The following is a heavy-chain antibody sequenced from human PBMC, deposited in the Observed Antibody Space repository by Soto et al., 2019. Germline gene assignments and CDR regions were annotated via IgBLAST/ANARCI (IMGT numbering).Heavy chain of an antibody. V-gene: IGHV3-30*03. D-gene: IGHD6-13*01. J-gene: IGHJ4*02. Sequence: HPGGSLRLSCAASGFAFSSYGMHWVRQAPGKGLEWVAVISYDETNEYYADSVKGRFTISRDNSKNTLYLQMNSLRGEDTAVYYCASRRGIYSSSWHDFDYWGQGTLVTVSS. CDR1: GFAFSSYG. CDR2: ISYDETNE. CDR3: ASRRGIYSSSWHDFDY.